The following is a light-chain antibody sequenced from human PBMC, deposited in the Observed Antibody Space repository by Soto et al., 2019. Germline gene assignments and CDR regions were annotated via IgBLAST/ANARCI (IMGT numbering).Light chain of an antibody. CDR1: QDISDY. CDR3: QQFNVYPLT. J-gene: IGKJ4*01. CDR2: TAS. V-gene: IGKV1-9*01. Sequence: DIQLTQSPSILSASVGDRVTITSRASQDISDYLAWYQQKPGKAPKLLIYTASILQSGVPSRFSGSASGTQFTLTISSLQPEDFATYYCQQFNVYPLTFGGGTQVEIK.